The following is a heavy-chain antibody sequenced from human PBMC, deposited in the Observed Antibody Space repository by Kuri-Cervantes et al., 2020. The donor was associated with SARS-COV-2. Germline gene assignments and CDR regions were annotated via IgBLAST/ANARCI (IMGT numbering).Heavy chain of an antibody. J-gene: IGHJ4*02. CDR1: GYSSTTYW. CDR3: VRAFTGISYPYYFDY. D-gene: IGHD1-14*01. CDR2: IYPGDSDT. Sequence: GESLKISCKGSGYSSTTYWIAWVRQTPGKGLEWVGIIYPGDSDTRYSPSFEAQVSISVDNSVNTAYLQWISLKASATAIYYCVRAFTGISYPYYFDYWCQGTLVTVSS. V-gene: IGHV5-51*01.